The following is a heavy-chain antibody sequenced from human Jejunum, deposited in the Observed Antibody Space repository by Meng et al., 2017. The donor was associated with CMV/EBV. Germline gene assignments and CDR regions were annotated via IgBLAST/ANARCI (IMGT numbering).Heavy chain of an antibody. CDR1: GFTFKDQQ. V-gene: IGHV3-72*01. Sequence: ASGFTFKDQQLDWFSLAPGKGLEWVARSRNRVNNYPIEYATSVKGRFTISRDDSRNSLYLQMTSLKTEDTAVYFCARDSMKGGGFDYWDQGTLVTVSS. J-gene: IGHJ4*02. CDR2: SRNRVNNYPI. CDR3: ARDSMKGGGFDY.